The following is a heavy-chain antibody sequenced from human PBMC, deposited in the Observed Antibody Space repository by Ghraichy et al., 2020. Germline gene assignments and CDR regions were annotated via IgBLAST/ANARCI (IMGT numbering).Heavy chain of an antibody. CDR1: GASISGFY. CDR3: ARVPTMFGVAPLGMDS. J-gene: IGHJ6*02. V-gene: IGHV4-59*01. Sequence: SETLSLTCTVSGASISGFYWSWIRQPPGRGLEWIGHIYYSWTTNYSPSLKSRLTLSVDRSQNLVSLRLSSMTSADTAVYYCARVPTMFGVAPLGMDSWGQGSTVTVYS. D-gene: IGHD3-3*01. CDR2: IYYSWTT.